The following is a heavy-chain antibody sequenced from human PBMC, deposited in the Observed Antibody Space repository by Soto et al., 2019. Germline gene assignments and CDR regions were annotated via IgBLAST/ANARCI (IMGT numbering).Heavy chain of an antibody. V-gene: IGHV1-69*12. CDR1: GGTFSSYA. D-gene: IGHD6-13*01. J-gene: IGHJ3*02. Sequence: QVQLVQSGAEVKKPGSSVKVSCKASGGTFSSYAITWVRQSPGQGLEVMGGIIPVFATPTYAQKSQGRVTINADVSTSAAYMELRNVRSEDTAVYYCARAGYSYSLYAFDIWGQGTMVTVSS. CDR3: ARAGYSYSLYAFDI. CDR2: IIPVFATP.